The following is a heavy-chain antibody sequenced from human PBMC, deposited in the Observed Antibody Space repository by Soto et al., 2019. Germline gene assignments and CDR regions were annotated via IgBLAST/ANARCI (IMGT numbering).Heavy chain of an antibody. CDR1: GYTFTSYG. D-gene: IGHD1-1*01. Sequence: QVHLVQSGAEVKKPGASVKVSCKASGYTFTSYGITWVRQAPGQGLEWMGWISAHNGNTDYAQKLQSRVIVTRDTSTSTAYMDLRSLRSDDTAVYYCARGRYGDYWGQGALVTVSS. CDR3: ARGRYGDY. V-gene: IGHV1-18*01. J-gene: IGHJ4*02. CDR2: ISAHNGNT.